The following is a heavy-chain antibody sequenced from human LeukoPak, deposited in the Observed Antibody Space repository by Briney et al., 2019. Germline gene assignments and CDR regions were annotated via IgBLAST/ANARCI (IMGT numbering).Heavy chain of an antibody. CDR1: GGSISSYY. D-gene: IGHD3-9*01. Sequence: KPSETLSLTCTVSGGSISSYYWSWIRQPPGKGLGWIGYIYTSGTTDYNPSLKSRVTISVDMPKKPFSLRLSSVTAADTAVYYCARRGRDYDILTGYYPRGFDIWGQGTMVTVSS. CDR3: ARRGRDYDILTGYYPRGFDI. V-gene: IGHV4-4*09. J-gene: IGHJ3*02. CDR2: IYTSGTT.